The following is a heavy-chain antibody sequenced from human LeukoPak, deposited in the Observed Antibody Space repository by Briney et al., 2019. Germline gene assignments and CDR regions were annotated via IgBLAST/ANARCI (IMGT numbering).Heavy chain of an antibody. J-gene: IGHJ6*03. CDR1: GFTFSSYA. CDR3: ARAEGDYYYYFYIDV. Sequence: GRSLRLSCAASGFTFSSYAMHWVRQAPGKGLEWVAVISYDGSNKYYADSVKGRFTISRDNSKNTLYLQMNSLRAEDTAVYYCARAEGDYYYYFYIDVWGKGTTVTVSS. CDR2: ISYDGSNK. V-gene: IGHV3-30*04.